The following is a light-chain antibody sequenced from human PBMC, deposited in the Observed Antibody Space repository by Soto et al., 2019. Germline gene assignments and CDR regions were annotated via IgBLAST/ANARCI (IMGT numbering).Light chain of an antibody. CDR1: QSVSSN. V-gene: IGKV3-15*01. J-gene: IGKJ1*01. Sequence: EIAMTQSPATLSVSPGERATLSCRARQSVSSNLAWYQQKPGQAPRLLIYGASTRATGIPARFSGSGSGTEFTLTISSLQSEDFAVYYCQQYNNWPPWTFGQGTKVDIK. CDR2: GAS. CDR3: QQYNNWPPWT.